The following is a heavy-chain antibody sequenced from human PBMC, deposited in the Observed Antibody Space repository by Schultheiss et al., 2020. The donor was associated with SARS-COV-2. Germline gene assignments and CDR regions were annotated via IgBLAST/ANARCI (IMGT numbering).Heavy chain of an antibody. V-gene: IGHV3-43*01. CDR2: ISWDGGST. CDR1: GFTFDDYT. D-gene: IGHD4-17*01. J-gene: IGHJ6*02. Sequence: GESLKISCAASGFTFDDYTMHWVRQAPGKGLEWVSLISWDGGSTYYADSVKGRFTISRDNSKNSLYLQMNSLRTEDTALYYCAKDLNGDYTGPDYYYYYGMDVWGQGTTVTVSS. CDR3: AKDLNGDYTGPDYYYYYGMDV.